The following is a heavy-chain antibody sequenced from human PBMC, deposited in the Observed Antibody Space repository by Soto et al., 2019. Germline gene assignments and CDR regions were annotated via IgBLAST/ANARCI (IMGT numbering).Heavy chain of an antibody. CDR3: ARVGRPRATVTPDAFDV. Sequence: QVQLQESGPGLVKPSETLSLTCTVSGGSISGYYWSWIRQPAGKRLEWIGRNYASGNTNKNPSLKSRVTMSVDTSKNQFSLRLNAVTAADAAVYYCARVGRPRATVTPDAFDVWGQGTKVTVSS. J-gene: IGHJ3*01. D-gene: IGHD4-17*01. CDR1: GGSISGYY. V-gene: IGHV4-4*07. CDR2: NYASGNT.